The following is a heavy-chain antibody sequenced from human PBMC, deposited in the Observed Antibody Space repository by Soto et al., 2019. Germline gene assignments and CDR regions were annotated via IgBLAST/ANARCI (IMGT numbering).Heavy chain of an antibody. CDR3: AKEGGYCSGGSCYSGATYYYGMDV. V-gene: IGHV3-30*18. Sequence: GSLRLSCAASGFTFSSYGMHWVRQAPGKGLEWVAVISYDGSNKYYADSVKGRFTISRDNSKNTLYLQMNSLRAEDTAVYYCAKEGGYCSGGSCYSGATYYYGMDVWGQGTTVTVSS. CDR2: ISYDGSNK. CDR1: GFTFSSYG. D-gene: IGHD2-15*01. J-gene: IGHJ6*02.